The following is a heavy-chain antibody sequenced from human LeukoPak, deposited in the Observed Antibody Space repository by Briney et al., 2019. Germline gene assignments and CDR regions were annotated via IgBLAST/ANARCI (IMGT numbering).Heavy chain of an antibody. CDR1: GFTFGAFG. Sequence: ASVRVSCKASGFTFGAFGISWVRQAPGQGLEWVGCISGYIAAANYAQKFQDRVTMTTDRSTNTAYLELVSLRPDDTAVYYCGRGKDSYYYGVNVWGQGTTVTVSS. J-gene: IGHJ6*02. CDR3: GRGKDSYYYGVNV. D-gene: IGHD3-10*01. V-gene: IGHV1-18*01. CDR2: ISGYIAAA.